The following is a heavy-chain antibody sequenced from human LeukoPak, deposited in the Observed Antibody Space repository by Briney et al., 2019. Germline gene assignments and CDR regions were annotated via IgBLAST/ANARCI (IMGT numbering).Heavy chain of an antibody. V-gene: IGHV3-30*02. CDR2: IRYDGSKI. D-gene: IGHD5-12*01. J-gene: IGHJ4*01. Sequence: GGSLRLSCAASGFTFSSYAMSWVRQAPGKGLEWVAFIRYDGSKIYYADSVKGRFTISRDNSKNTLYLQMNSLKIEDTAIYYCAKDSTLGGYDTYIDHWGQGTQVTVSS. CDR1: GFTFSSYA. CDR3: AKDSTLGGYDTYIDH.